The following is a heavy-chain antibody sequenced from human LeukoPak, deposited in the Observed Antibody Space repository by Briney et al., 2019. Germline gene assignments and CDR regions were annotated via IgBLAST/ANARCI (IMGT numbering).Heavy chain of an antibody. Sequence: GGSLRLSCAASGFTFGSYWMSWVRQAPGKGLEWVANIKQDGSEKYYVDSVKGRFTISRDNAKNSLYLQMNSLRAEDTAVYYCARDRSTPRGYSGYFDYWGQGTLVTVSS. V-gene: IGHV3-7*03. CDR3: ARDRSTPRGYSGYFDY. CDR1: GFTFGSYW. D-gene: IGHD5-12*01. J-gene: IGHJ4*02. CDR2: IKQDGSEK.